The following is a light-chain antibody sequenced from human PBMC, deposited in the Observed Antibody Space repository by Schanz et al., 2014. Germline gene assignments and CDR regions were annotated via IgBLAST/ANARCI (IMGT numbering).Light chain of an antibody. Sequence: QSALTQPPSASGSPGQSITISCTGTSSDVGGYKYVSWYQQHPGKAPKLMIYEVNKRPSGVPDRFSGSKSGNTASLTISGLQAEDEADYYCSSYRRGSIREFGGGTKLTVL. CDR1: SSDVGGYKY. CDR3: SSYRRGSIRE. J-gene: IGLJ3*02. V-gene: IGLV2-14*01. CDR2: EVN.